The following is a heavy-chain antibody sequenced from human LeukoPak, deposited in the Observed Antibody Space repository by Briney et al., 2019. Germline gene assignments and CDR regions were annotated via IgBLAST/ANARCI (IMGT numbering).Heavy chain of an antibody. CDR3: ARGSYDFWSGYYFGAYYYYMDV. CDR1: GYTFTSYD. Sequence: ASVKVSCKASGYTFTSYDINWVLQATGQGLEWMGWMNPNSGNTGYAQKFQGRVTMTRNTSISTAYMELSSLRSEDTAVYYCARGSYDFWSGYYFGAYYYYMDVWGKGTTVTVSS. CDR2: MNPNSGNT. V-gene: IGHV1-8*01. D-gene: IGHD3-3*01. J-gene: IGHJ6*03.